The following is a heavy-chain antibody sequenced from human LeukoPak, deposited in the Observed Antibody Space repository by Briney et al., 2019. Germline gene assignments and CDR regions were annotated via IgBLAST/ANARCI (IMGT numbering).Heavy chain of an antibody. Sequence: SSGGYYWSWIRQPPGKGLEWVSGISWNSGSIGYADSVKGRFTISRDNAKNSLYLQMNSLRAEDTALYYCAKGRSSGWYEWNAFDIWGQGTMVTVSS. CDR1: SSGGYY. V-gene: IGHV3-9*01. J-gene: IGHJ3*02. CDR3: AKGRSSGWYEWNAFDI. CDR2: ISWNSGSI. D-gene: IGHD6-19*01.